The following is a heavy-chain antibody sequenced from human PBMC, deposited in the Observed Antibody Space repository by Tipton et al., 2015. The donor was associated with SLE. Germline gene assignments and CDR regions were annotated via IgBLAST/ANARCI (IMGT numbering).Heavy chain of an antibody. J-gene: IGHJ4*02. CDR2: LWFDESDK. V-gene: IGHV3-33*01. CDR1: GFSLTTYA. D-gene: IGHD6-13*01. CDR3: AREDAAADHIDH. Sequence: RSLRLSCAASGFSLTTYAMHWVRQAPGKGLEWVAALWFDESDKTYADSVKGRFTISRDNSNNTVFLQMNSLRTEDTAVYYCAREDAAADHIDHWGQGTLVTVSS.